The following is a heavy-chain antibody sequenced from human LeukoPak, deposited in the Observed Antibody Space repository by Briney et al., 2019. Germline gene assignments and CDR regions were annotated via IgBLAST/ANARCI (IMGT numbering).Heavy chain of an antibody. CDR1: GGSISNHY. CDR2: IYYSGST. J-gene: IGHJ4*02. CDR3: ARQASSGWYDY. V-gene: IGHV4-59*08. D-gene: IGHD6-19*01. Sequence: SETLSLTCAVSGGSISNHYWSWIRQPPGKGLEWIGYIYYSGSTNYNPSLKSRVTISVDTSKNQFSLKLSSVAAADTAVYYCARQASSGWYDYWGQGTLVTVSS.